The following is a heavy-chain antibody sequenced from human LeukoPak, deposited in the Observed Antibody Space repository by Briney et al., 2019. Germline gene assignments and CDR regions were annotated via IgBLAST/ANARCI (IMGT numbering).Heavy chain of an antibody. Sequence: PSETLSLTCTVSGGSISSYYWSWIRQPAGKGLEWIGRIYTSGSTNYNPSLKSRVTMSVDTSKNQFSLKLSSVTAADTAVYYCARWWATVVTPSWFDPWGQGTLVTVSS. D-gene: IGHD4-17*01. V-gene: IGHV4-4*07. CDR1: GGSISSYY. CDR3: ARWWATVVTPSWFDP. CDR2: IYTSGST. J-gene: IGHJ5*02.